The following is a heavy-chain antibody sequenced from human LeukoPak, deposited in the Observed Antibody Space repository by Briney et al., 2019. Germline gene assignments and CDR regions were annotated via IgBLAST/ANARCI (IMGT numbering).Heavy chain of an antibody. CDR2: ISGSGFST. J-gene: IGHJ2*01. CDR1: GFSFSSYT. V-gene: IGHV3-23*01. Sequence: GGSLRLSCEASGFSFSSYTMNWVRQAPGQGLEWLSAISGSGFSTHYADSVKGRFTISRDNSKTTLFLQMNSLRAEDTALYYCAKDIEVAITGHYFDLWGRGTLVAVSS. D-gene: IGHD3-22*01. CDR3: AKDIEVAITGHYFDL.